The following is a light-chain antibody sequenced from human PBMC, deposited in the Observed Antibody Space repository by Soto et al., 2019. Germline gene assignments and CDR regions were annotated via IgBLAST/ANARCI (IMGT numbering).Light chain of an antibody. Sequence: QSAPTQPASVTGSPGQSITISCTGTSSDVGSYNYVSWYQQHPGKVPKLMIHDVSNRPSGVSYRFSGSKSGNTASLTISGLQAEDEADYYCSSYTTISTWVFGGGTKSPS. CDR1: SSDVGSYNY. CDR2: DVS. V-gene: IGLV2-14*03. J-gene: IGLJ3*02. CDR3: SSYTTISTWV.